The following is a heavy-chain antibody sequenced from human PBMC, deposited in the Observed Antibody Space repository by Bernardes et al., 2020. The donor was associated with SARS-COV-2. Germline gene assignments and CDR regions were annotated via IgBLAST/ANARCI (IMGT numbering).Heavy chain of an antibody. CDR1: GFTFSSYA. V-gene: IGHV3-30-3*01. CDR2: ISYDGSNK. Sequence: GGSLRLSCAASGFTFSSYAMHWVRQAPGKGLAWVAVISYDGSNKYYADSVKGRFTISRDNSKNTLYLQMNSLRAEDTAVYYCARDFYDILTGYFPFDYWGQGTLVTVSS. D-gene: IGHD3-9*01. J-gene: IGHJ4*02. CDR3: ARDFYDILTGYFPFDY.